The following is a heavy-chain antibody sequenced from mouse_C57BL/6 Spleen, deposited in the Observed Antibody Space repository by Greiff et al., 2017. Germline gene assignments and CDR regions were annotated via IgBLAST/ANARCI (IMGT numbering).Heavy chain of an antibody. D-gene: IGHD2-2*01. CDR3: AVYGYADYYAMDY. Sequence: QVQLQQPGAELVKPGASVKVSCKASGYTFTSYWMHWVKQRHGQGLEWIGRIHPSDSDPNYNQKLKGQATLTVDKSTSTAYMQRSSLTSEDTAVYYCAVYGYADYYAMDYWGQGTSVTVSS. CDR1: GYTFTSYW. V-gene: IGHV1-74*01. CDR2: IHPSDSDP. J-gene: IGHJ4*01.